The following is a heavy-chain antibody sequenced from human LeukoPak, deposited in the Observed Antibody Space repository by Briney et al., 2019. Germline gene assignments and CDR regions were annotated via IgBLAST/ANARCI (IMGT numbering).Heavy chain of an antibody. CDR1: GFTFDDYG. D-gene: IGHD1-20*01. J-gene: IGHJ4*02. CDR3: ARWASGLTGTTGGGYFDY. Sequence: GGSLRLSCAASGFTFDDYGMSWVRQAPGKGLEWVAGINWNSGSTGYADSVKGRFTISRDNAKNSLYLQMNSLRGEDTALYYCARWASGLTGTTGGGYFDYWGQGTLVTVSS. V-gene: IGHV3-20*04. CDR2: INWNSGST.